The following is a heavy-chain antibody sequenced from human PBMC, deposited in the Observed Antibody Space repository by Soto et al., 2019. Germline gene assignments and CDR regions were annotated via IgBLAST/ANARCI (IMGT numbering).Heavy chain of an antibody. J-gene: IGHJ6*02. CDR2: IIPIFGTA. CDR3: VRERAITTPYYYYYGMDV. CDR1: GGTFSSYA. V-gene: IGHV1-69*01. D-gene: IGHD4-4*01. Sequence: QVQLVQSGAEVKKPGSSVKVSCKASGGTFSSYAISWVRQAPGQGLEWMGGIIPIFGTANYAQKFQGRVTITADESTSTAYMELSSLRSEDTAVYYCVRERAITTPYYYYYGMDVWGQGTTVTVSS.